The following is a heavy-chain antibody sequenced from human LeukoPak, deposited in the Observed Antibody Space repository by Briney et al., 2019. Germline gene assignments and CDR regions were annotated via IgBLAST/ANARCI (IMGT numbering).Heavy chain of an antibody. J-gene: IGHJ3*02. CDR2: IGTAGDT. CDR3: ARDLYGEAFDI. V-gene: IGHV3-13*01. D-gene: IGHD4-17*01. CDR1: GFTFSSYD. Sequence: GGSLRLSCAASGFTFSSYDMRWVRQATGKGLEWVSAIGTAGDTYYPGSVKGRFTISRENAKNSLYLQMNSLRAGDTAVYYCARDLYGEAFDIWGQGTMVTVSS.